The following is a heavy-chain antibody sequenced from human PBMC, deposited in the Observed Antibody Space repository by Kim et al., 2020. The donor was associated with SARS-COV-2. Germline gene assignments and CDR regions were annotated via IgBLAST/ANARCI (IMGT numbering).Heavy chain of an antibody. CDR3: ARGGDEEEGSWFDP. Sequence: SETLSLTCAVSGGSISSGGYSWSWIRQPPGKGLEWIGYIYHSGSTYYNPSLKSRVTISVDRSKNQFSLKLSSVTAADTAVYYCARGGDEEEGSWFDPWGQGTLVTVSS. D-gene: IGHD3-10*01. CDR1: GGSISSGGYS. CDR2: IYHSGST. J-gene: IGHJ5*02. V-gene: IGHV4-30-2*01.